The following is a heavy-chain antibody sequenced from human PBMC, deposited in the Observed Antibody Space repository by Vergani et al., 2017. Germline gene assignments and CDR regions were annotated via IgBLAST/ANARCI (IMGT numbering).Heavy chain of an antibody. CDR2: IYHSGST. CDR3: ARHRGDNDRGGMDV. D-gene: IGHD2-21*02. J-gene: IGHJ6*02. V-gene: IGHV4-38-2*01. CDR1: GYSISSTYY. Sequence: QMQLQESGPGLVKPSETLSLTCAVSGYSISSTYYWGWIRQPPGKGLEWIGSIYHSGSTYNNPSLKSRVTISVDTSKNQFSLKLSSVTAADTAVYYCARHRGDNDRGGMDVWGQGTTVTVSS.